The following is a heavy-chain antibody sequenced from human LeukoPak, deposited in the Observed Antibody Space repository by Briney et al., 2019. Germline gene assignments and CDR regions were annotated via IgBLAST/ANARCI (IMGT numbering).Heavy chain of an antibody. Sequence: SETLSLTCTVSGDSISPYYWNWIRQPPGKGLEWIGDISYSGSAKYIPSLKSRVSISVDTSKNQFFLKLTSVTAADTAMYYCARHGDGYDDTLDIWGQGTMVTVSS. CDR2: ISYSGSA. V-gene: IGHV4-59*08. CDR3: ARHGDGYDDTLDI. J-gene: IGHJ3*02. D-gene: IGHD5-24*01. CDR1: GDSISPYY.